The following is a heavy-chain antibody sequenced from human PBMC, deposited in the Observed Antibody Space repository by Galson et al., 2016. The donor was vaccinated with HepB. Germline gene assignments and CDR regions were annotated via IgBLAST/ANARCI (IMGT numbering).Heavy chain of an antibody. CDR1: GFTFSSYW. V-gene: IGHV3-74*01. CDR3: ARELVRSAFDL. D-gene: IGHD6-6*01. CDR2: VTIDGSNT. Sequence: SLRLSCAASGFTFSSYWIHWVRQAPGKGLVWVSRVTIDGSNTDYADSVKGRFTISRDNAKNTVYLQMNSLRAEDTAVYYCARELVRSAFDLWGQGTMVTVSS. J-gene: IGHJ3*01.